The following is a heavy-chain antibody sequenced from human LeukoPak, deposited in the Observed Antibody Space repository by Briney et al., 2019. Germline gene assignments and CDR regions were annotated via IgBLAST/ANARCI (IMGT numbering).Heavy chain of an antibody. J-gene: IGHJ5*02. Sequence: SETLSLTCTVSGGSISSSSYYWGWIRQPPGKGLEWIGSIYYSGSTYDNPSLKSRVTISVDTSKNQFSLKLSSVTAADTAVYYCARVATAGAYNWFDPWGQGTLVTVSS. CDR2: IYYSGST. CDR1: GGSISSSSYY. V-gene: IGHV4-39*07. D-gene: IGHD4/OR15-4a*01. CDR3: ARVATAGAYNWFDP.